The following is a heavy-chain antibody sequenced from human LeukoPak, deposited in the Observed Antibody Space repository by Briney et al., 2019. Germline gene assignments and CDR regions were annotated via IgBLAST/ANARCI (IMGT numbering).Heavy chain of an antibody. CDR1: GGSFSGYY. D-gene: IGHD6-13*01. J-gene: IGHJ4*02. V-gene: IGHV4-34*01. CDR2: INHSGST. CDR3: ARGRYSSSWYYFDC. Sequence: SETLSLTCAVYGGSFSGYYWSWIRQPPGKGLEWIGEINHSGSTNYNPSLKSRVTISVDTSKNQFSLKLSSVTAADTAVYYCARGRYSSSWYYFDCWGQGTLVTVSS.